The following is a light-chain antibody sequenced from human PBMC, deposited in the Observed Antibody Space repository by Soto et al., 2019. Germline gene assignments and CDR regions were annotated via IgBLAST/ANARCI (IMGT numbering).Light chain of an antibody. Sequence: DIQMTQSPXTLSGSVGDRVTITCGASQSISTWLAWYQQKSGKAPKLLIYEASSLGSGVPSRFSGSGSGTEFTLTISSLQPEDFATYYCQQYNSYSETFGQGTKVDIK. V-gene: IGKV1-5*03. CDR3: QQYNSYSET. CDR2: EAS. J-gene: IGKJ1*01. CDR1: QSISTW.